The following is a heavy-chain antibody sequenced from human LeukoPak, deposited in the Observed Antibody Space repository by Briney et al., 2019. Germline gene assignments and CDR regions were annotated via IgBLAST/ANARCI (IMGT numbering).Heavy chain of an antibody. Sequence: GGSLRLSGAASGFTFSYYTMSWVRQAPGKGLEWVSSISSTGSSIYYADSVKGRFTISRDNAKNSLYLQMSSLRVEDTAVYYCARDDVAWNDVHWFDPWGQGTLVTVSS. CDR2: ISSTGSSI. J-gene: IGHJ5*02. V-gene: IGHV3-21*01. CDR1: GFTFSYYT. CDR3: ARDDVAWNDVHWFDP. D-gene: IGHD1-1*01.